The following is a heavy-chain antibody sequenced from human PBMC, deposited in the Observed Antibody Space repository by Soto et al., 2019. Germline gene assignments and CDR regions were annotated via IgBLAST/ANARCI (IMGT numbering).Heavy chain of an antibody. V-gene: IGHV4-34*01. CDR2: INHSGST. J-gene: IGHJ4*02. CDR1: GGSFSGYY. Sequence: PSETLSLTCAVYGGSFSGYYWSWIRQPPGKGLEWIGEINHSGSTNYNPSLKSRVTISVDTSKNQFSLKLSSVTAADTAVYYCARGKISDYVWGSYRYNFDYWGQGTVVTVS. CDR3: ARGKISDYVWGSYRYNFDY. D-gene: IGHD3-16*02.